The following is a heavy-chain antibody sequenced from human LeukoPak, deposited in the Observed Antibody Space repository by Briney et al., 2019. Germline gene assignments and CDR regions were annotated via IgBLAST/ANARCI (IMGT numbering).Heavy chain of an antibody. CDR1: EFTISSYG. CDR2: ISYDGSNK. Sequence: GGSLRLSCAASEFTISSYGMHWVRQAPGKGLEWVAVISYDGSNKYYADSVKGRFTISRDNSKNTLYLQMNSLRAEDTAVYYCAKTSGSYYMIDYWGQGPLVTVSS. D-gene: IGHD1-26*01. CDR3: AKTSGSYYMIDY. V-gene: IGHV3-30*18. J-gene: IGHJ4*02.